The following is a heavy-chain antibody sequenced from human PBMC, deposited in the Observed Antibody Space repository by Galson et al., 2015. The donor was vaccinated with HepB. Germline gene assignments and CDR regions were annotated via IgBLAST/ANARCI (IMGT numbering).Heavy chain of an antibody. CDR1: GFTFSSYA. J-gene: IGHJ6*02. D-gene: IGHD6-13*01. CDR2: NSGSGGST. V-gene: IGHV3-23*01. Sequence: SLRLSCAASGFTFSSYAMSWVRQAPGKGLEWVSANSGSGGSTYYADSVKGRFTISRDNSKNTLYLQMNSLRAEDTAIYYCAKDLGQQLIYYYGMDVWGQGTTVTVSS. CDR3: AKDLGQQLIYYYGMDV.